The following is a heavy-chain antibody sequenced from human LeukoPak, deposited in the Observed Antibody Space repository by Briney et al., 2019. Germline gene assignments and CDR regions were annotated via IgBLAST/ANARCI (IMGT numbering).Heavy chain of an antibody. CDR1: GYTFTSYD. V-gene: IGHV1-8*01. CDR2: MNPNSGNT. J-gene: IGHJ4*02. CDR3: ARGFRIAAAGTSDFGY. D-gene: IGHD6-13*01. Sequence: GASAKVSCKASGYTFTSYDINWVRQATGQGLEWMGWMNPNSGNTGYAQKFQGRVTMTRNTSISTAYMELSSLRSEDTAVYYCARGFRIAAAGTSDFGYWGQGTLVTVSS.